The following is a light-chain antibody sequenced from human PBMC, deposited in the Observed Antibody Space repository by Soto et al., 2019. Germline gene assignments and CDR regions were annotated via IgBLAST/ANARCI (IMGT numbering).Light chain of an antibody. CDR2: DDS. Sequence: DIQMTQSPSTLSASVGDRVTITCRASQSITNRLAWYQQKLGKAPKVLIYDDSNLERGVPSRFSGSGSGTEFTLSISSLQSDDFVTDWCQHYGGLWTFGQGTKVEVK. CDR3: QHYGGLWT. CDR1: QSITNR. V-gene: IGKV1-5*01. J-gene: IGKJ1*01.